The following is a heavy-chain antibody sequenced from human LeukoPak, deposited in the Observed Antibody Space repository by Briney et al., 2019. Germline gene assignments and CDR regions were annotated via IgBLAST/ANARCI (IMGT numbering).Heavy chain of an antibody. CDR3: ARDHNEVPAAITAY. J-gene: IGHJ4*02. D-gene: IGHD2-2*01. CDR1: GFTVSRNY. Sequence: GGSLRLSCAASGFTVSRNYMSWVRQAPGKGLEWVSVIYSGGRTYYAESVKGRFTISRDTSRNTLFLQMNSLRAEDTAVYYCARDHNEVPAAITAYWGQGTLVTVSS. CDR2: IYSGGRT. V-gene: IGHV3-53*01.